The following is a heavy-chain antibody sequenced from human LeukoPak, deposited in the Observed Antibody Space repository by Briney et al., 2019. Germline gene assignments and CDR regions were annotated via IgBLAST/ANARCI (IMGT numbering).Heavy chain of an antibody. V-gene: IGHV4-61*01. J-gene: IGHJ3*02. CDR3: ARDRARAFDI. CDR1: GGSVSSASYY. CDR2: IYYSGST. Sequence: SETLSLTCTVSGGSVSSASYYWSWIRQPPGKGLEWIAYIYYSGSTNYNPSLKSRVTISVDTSKNQFSLKLSSVSVADTAVYYCARDRARAFDIWGQGTTVTVSS.